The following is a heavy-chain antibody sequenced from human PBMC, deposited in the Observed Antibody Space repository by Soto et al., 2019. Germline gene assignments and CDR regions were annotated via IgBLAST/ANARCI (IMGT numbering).Heavy chain of an antibody. CDR3: ARPISHSFSERHNWFDP. CDR2: INPNSGNT. V-gene: IGHV1-8*01. CDR1: GYTFTSYD. J-gene: IGHJ5*02. Sequence: ASVKVSCKASGYTFTSYDINWVRQATGKGLEWMGWINPNSGNTGYAQKFQGRVTMTRNTSISTAYMELSSLRSEDTAVYYCARPISHSFSERHNWFDPWGQGTLVTVSS. D-gene: IGHD3-10*01.